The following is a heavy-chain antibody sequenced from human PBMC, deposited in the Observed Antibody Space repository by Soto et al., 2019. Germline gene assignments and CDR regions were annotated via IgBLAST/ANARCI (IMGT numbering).Heavy chain of an antibody. J-gene: IGHJ4*02. CDR3: ARGSSILTGYYYLDY. CDR1: GGSISSGGYY. V-gene: IGHV4-31*03. Sequence: QVQLQESGPGLVKPSQTLSLTCTVSGGSISSGGYYWSWILQHPGKVLEWIGYIYYSGSTYYNPSLMSRVTISVDTSKNQFSLKLSSVTAADTAVYYCARGSSILTGYYYLDYWGQGTLVTVAS. CDR2: IYYSGST. D-gene: IGHD3-9*01.